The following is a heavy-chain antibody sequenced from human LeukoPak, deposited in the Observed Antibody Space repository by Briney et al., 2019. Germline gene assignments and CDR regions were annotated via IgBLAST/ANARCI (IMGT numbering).Heavy chain of an antibody. Sequence: PGGSLRLSCAASGFTFSSYSMTWVRQAPGKGLEWVSSISSSSGSISYADSVKGRFTISRDNAKISLYLQMNSLRAEDTAVYYCARDWNYYSCWGQGTLVTVSS. J-gene: IGHJ4*02. CDR1: GFTFSSYS. CDR2: ISSSSGSI. CDR3: ARDWNYYSC. D-gene: IGHD1-1*01. V-gene: IGHV3-21*01.